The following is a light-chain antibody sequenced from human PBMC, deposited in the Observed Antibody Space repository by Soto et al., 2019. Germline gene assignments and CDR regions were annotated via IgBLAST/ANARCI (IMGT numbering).Light chain of an antibody. Sequence: QSVLTQPASVSGSPGQSITMSCTGTSSDVGGYKYVSWYQHHPGKAPKLLVYEVSNRPSGVSIRCSGSKSGNTASLTISGLQAEDEADYYCSSYTTSTKLVFGGGTKLTVL. CDR2: EVS. CDR3: SSYTTSTKLV. V-gene: IGLV2-14*01. J-gene: IGLJ2*01. CDR1: SSDVGGYKY.